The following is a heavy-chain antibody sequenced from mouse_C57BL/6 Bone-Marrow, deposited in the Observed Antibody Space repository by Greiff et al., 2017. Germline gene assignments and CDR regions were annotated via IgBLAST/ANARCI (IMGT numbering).Heavy chain of an antibody. D-gene: IGHD1-1*01. Sequence: VQGVESGAELARPGASVKLSCKASGYTFTSYGISWVKQRTGQGLEWIGEIYPRSGNTYYNEKFKGKATLTADKSSSTAYMELRSLTSEDSAVYFCAREGDYYGSSSCDYWGQGTTLTVSS. CDR1: GYTFTSYG. J-gene: IGHJ2*01. CDR2: IYPRSGNT. V-gene: IGHV1-81*01. CDR3: AREGDYYGSSSCDY.